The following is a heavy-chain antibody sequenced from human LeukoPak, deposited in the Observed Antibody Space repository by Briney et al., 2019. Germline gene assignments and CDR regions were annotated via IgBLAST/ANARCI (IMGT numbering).Heavy chain of an antibody. CDR3: AKRMRLGELSLYNYYYYGMDV. Sequence: GGSLRLSCAASRFTFSSYAMSWVRQAPGNGLEWVSAISGSGGSTYYADSVKGRFTISRDNSKNTLYLQMNSLRAEDTAVYYCAKRMRLGELSLYNYYYYGMDVWGKGTTVTVSS. D-gene: IGHD3-16*02. J-gene: IGHJ6*04. CDR1: RFTFSSYA. V-gene: IGHV3-23*01. CDR2: ISGSGGST.